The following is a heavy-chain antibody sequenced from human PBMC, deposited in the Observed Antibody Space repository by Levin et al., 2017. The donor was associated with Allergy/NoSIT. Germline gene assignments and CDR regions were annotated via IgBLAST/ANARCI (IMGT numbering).Heavy chain of an antibody. CDR3: ASNDYVWGSYRDYYFDY. D-gene: IGHD3-16*02. CDR2: IKQDGSEK. Sequence: GGSLRLSCAASGFTFSSYWMSWVRQAPGKGLEWVANIKQDGSEKYYVDSVKGRFTISRDNAKNSLYLQMNSLRAEDTAVYYCASNDYVWGSYRDYYFDYWGQGTLVTVSS. CDR1: GFTFSSYW. J-gene: IGHJ4*02. V-gene: IGHV3-7*01.